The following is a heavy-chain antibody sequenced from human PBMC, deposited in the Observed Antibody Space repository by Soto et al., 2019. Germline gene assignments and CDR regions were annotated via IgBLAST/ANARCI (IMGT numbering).Heavy chain of an antibody. CDR2: ISLDGGST. CDR3: AKPDRSDYYGMDV. CDR1: GFTFDDYA. J-gene: IGHJ6*02. D-gene: IGHD3-22*01. Sequence: QAGGSLRLSCAASGFTFDDYAMHWVRQAPGKGLEWVSLISLDGGSTYYADSVKGRLTISRDNSKNSLYLRMNSLRAEDTALYYCAKPDRSDYYGMDVWGQGTTVTVSS. V-gene: IGHV3-43D*04.